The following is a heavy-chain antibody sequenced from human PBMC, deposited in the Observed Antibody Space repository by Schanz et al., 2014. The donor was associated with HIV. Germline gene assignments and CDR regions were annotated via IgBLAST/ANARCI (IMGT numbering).Heavy chain of an antibody. D-gene: IGHD3-10*01. J-gene: IGHJ6*02. CDR2: ISISGETT. V-gene: IGHV3-23*01. CDR3: ARDLGRYYYGSGSYYNPYGVDV. CDR1: GFTFSSHA. Sequence: EVQLLESGGGLVEPGESLRLSCAVSGFTFSSHAMTWVRQAPGKGLEWVSGISISGETTYYADSVKGRFTISRDNSKNTLYLQMNSLRAEDTAVYYCARDLGRYYYGSGSYYNPYGVDVWGQGTTVTVSS.